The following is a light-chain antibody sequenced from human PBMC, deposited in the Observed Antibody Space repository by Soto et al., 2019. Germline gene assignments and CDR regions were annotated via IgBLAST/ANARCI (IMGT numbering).Light chain of an antibody. CDR1: QGISDW. CDR2: DAS. J-gene: IGKJ3*01. CDR3: QQYQSYSFT. V-gene: IGKV1-5*01. Sequence: DIQMTQSPSTLSASVGDRVTITCRASQGISDWLAWYQQKTGKAPKLLIYDASDLQTGVPSRFSGSGSGTEFTLTISSLQPDDFATYYCQQYQSYSFTFGPGTKVDVQ.